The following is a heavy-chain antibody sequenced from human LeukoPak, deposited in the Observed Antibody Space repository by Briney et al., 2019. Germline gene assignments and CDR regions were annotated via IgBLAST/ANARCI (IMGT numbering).Heavy chain of an antibody. D-gene: IGHD6-6*01. CDR1: GGSISSYY. V-gene: IGHV4-59*08. J-gene: IGHJ6*02. CDR3: ASQSIAARPGYYGMDV. Sequence: SETLSLTCTVSGGSISSYYWSWIRQPPGKGLEWIGYIYYSGSTNYNPSLKSRVTISVDTSKNQFSLQLSSVTAADTAVYYCASQSIAARPGYYGMDVWGQGTTVTVSS. CDR2: IYYSGST.